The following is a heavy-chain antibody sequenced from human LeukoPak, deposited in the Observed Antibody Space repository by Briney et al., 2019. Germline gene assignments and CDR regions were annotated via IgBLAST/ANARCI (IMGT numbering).Heavy chain of an antibody. Sequence: NPSETLSLTCSVSGDSINSGDYYWGWIRQPPGKGLEWIGSVYYNGNRYYKPSLKSRVTMSIDTSENQFSLKLSSVTAADTAVYYCARGLIVVVVAGTSQWFDPWGQGTLVTVSS. CDR3: ARGLIVVVVAGTSQWFDP. CDR1: GDSINSGDYY. D-gene: IGHD2-15*01. CDR2: VYYNGNR. V-gene: IGHV4-39*07. J-gene: IGHJ5*02.